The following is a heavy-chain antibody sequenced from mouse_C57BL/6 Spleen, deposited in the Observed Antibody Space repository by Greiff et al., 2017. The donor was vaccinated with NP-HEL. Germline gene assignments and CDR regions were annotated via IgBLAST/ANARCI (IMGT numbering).Heavy chain of an antibody. CDR1: GYTFTSYW. CDR2: IHPNSGST. Sequence: QVQLQQPGAELVKPGASVKLSCKASGYTFTSYWMHWVKQRPGQGLEWIGMIHPNSGSTNYNEKFKSKATLTVDKSSSTAYMQLSSLTSDDSAVYYCAREDDYDEGGFDYWGQGTTLTVSS. V-gene: IGHV1-64*01. J-gene: IGHJ2*01. D-gene: IGHD2-4*01. CDR3: AREDDYDEGGFDY.